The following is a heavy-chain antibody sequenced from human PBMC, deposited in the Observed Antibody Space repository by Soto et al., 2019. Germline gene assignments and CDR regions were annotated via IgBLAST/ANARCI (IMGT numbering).Heavy chain of an antibody. J-gene: IGHJ4*02. V-gene: IGHV4-39*01. CDR2: IYYSGST. CDR3: ARLYSSSGAFDY. CDR1: GGSISSSSYY. Sequence: SETLSLTCTVSGGSISSSSYYWGWIRQPPGKGLEWIGSIYYSGSTYYNPSLKSRVTISVDTSKNQFSLKLSSVTAADTAVYYCARLYSSSGAFDYWGQGTLVTVSS. D-gene: IGHD6-6*01.